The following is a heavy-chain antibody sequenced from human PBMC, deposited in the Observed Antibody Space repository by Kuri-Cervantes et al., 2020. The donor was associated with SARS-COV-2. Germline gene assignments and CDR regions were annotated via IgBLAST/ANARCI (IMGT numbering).Heavy chain of an antibody. CDR3: VRDGDHWNIDY. CDR2: INPDGSYT. V-gene: IGHV3-74*01. CDR1: GFTFSGHW. D-gene: IGHD1/OR15-1a*01. Sequence: GESLKISCAASGFTFSGHWKHWVRQAPGKGLGWVPRINPDGSYTNNADCVKGQFTLSRDKYKNMLFLQMNNLRAGDTAVYYCVRDGDHWNIDYWGQGTLVTVSS. J-gene: IGHJ4*02.